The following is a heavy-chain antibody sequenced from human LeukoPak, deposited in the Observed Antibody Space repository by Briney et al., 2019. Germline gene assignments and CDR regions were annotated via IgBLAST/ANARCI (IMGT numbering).Heavy chain of an antibody. V-gene: IGHV3-48*04. CDR1: GFTFSSYS. J-gene: IGHJ5*02. Sequence: GGSLRLSCIASGFTFSSYSMNWVRQAPGKGLEWFSYISGSGTKIYDADSVKGRFTTSRDNAKNALYLQMSSLRVEDTAVYYCAREPEARGLNWFDPWGQGTLVTVSS. CDR2: ISGSGTKI. D-gene: IGHD3/OR15-3a*01. CDR3: AREPEARGLNWFDP.